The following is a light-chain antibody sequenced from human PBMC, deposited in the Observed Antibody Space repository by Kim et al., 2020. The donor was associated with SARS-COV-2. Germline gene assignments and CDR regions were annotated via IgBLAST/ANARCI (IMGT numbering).Light chain of an antibody. Sequence: SASVGDRVTISCRASQNIDTYLNWYQQKPGKAPNLLIFASFNLQNGVPSRFTGSGGGTHFTLTITSLQPEDFGTYYCQQTYGPPFTFGLGPRWIS. CDR3: QQTYGPPFT. V-gene: IGKV1-39*01. CDR2: ASF. J-gene: IGKJ3*01. CDR1: QNIDTY.